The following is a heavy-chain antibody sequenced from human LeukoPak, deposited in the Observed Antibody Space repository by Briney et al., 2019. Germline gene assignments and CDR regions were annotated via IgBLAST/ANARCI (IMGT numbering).Heavy chain of an antibody. D-gene: IGHD3-3*01. V-gene: IGHV4-4*07. CDR1: GVSISNYY. CDR3: ARHRTIFGVVIIELAAFDI. CDR2: IYTSGSN. Sequence: SETLSLTCTVSGVSISNYYWSWIRQPAGKGLEWIGRIYTSGSNNYNPSLKSRVTMSVDTSKNQFSLKLSSVTAADTAVYYCARHRTIFGVVIIELAAFDIWGQGTMVTVSS. J-gene: IGHJ3*02.